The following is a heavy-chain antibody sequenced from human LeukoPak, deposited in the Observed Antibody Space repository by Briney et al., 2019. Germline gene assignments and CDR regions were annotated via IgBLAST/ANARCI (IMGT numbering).Heavy chain of an antibody. V-gene: IGHV7-4-1*02. D-gene: IGHD2-8*02. CDR3: AGLVRRPYWYFDL. Sequence: ASVKVSCKASGYTFTSYAMNWVRQAPGQGLEWMGWINTNTGNPTYAQGFTGRFVFSLDTSVSTAYLQISSLKAEDTAVYYCAGLVRRPYWYFDLWGRGTLVTVSS. CDR2: INTNTGNP. J-gene: IGHJ2*01. CDR1: GYTFTSYA.